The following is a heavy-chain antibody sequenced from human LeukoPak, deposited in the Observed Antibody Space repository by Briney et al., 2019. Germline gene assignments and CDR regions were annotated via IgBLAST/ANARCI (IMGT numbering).Heavy chain of an antibody. CDR1: GLSFSSYW. CDR3: ARGGSPTEALGDTFDI. D-gene: IGHD1-26*01. J-gene: IGHJ3*02. Sequence: GGSLRLSCTASGLSFSSYWMHWVRQAPGKGLVWVSRIKSDESGRNYADSVKGRFTISRDNAKNTLCLQMNSLRAEDTAVYYCARGGSPTEALGDTFDIWGQGTMVTVSS. CDR2: IKSDESGR. V-gene: IGHV3-74*01.